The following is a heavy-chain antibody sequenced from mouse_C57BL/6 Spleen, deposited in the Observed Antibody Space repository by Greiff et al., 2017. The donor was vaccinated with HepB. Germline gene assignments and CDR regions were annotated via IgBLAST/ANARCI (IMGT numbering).Heavy chain of an antibody. V-gene: IGHV1-54*01. Sequence: QVQLQQSGAELVRPGTSVKVSCKASGYAFTNYLIEWVKQRPGQGLEWIGVINPGSGGTNYNEKFKGKATLTADKSSSTAYMQLSSLTSEDSAVYFCARSRSTMVTTAGYYCDYWGQGTTLTVSS. CDR3: ARSRSTMVTTAGYYCDY. J-gene: IGHJ2*01. CDR1: GYAFTNYL. CDR2: INPGSGGT. D-gene: IGHD2-2*01.